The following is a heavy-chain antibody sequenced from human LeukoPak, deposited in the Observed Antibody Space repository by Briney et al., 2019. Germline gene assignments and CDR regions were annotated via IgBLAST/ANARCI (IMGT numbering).Heavy chain of an antibody. Sequence: SETLSLTCTVSGGSISSSSYYWGWIRQPPGKGLEWIGSIYYSGSTHYNPSLKSRVTISVDTSKNQFSLKLSSVTAADTAVYYCARHDPRYGSGSYYNLKRGHWFDPWGQGTLVTVSS. V-gene: IGHV4-39*07. J-gene: IGHJ5*02. D-gene: IGHD3-10*01. CDR2: IYYSGST. CDR1: GGSISSSSYY. CDR3: ARHDPRYGSGSYYNLKRGHWFDP.